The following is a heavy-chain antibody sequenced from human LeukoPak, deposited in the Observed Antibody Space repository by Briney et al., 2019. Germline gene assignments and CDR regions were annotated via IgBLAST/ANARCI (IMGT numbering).Heavy chain of an antibody. J-gene: IGHJ4*02. CDR3: ASPVDPDTRLGLDF. Sequence: ASVKVSCKGSGFTFTSYGISWVRQAPGQGVGWMGGIIPIFGTTNYAQRFQGRVTITADESTGTAYMELSSLRSEDTAVYYCASPVDPDTRLGLDFWGQGTLVTVSS. V-gene: IGHV1-69*13. CDR2: IIPIFGTT. CDR1: GFTFTSYG.